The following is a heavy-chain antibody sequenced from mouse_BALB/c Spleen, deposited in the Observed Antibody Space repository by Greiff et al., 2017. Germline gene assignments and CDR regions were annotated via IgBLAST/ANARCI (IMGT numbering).Heavy chain of an antibody. CDR1: GFTFSSYG. CDR2: INSNGGST. V-gene: IGHV5-6-3*01. D-gene: IGHD2-1*01. J-gene: IGHJ3*01. Sequence: VQLKESGGGLVQPGGSLKLSCAASGFTFSSYGMSWVRQTPDTRLELVATINSNGGSTYYPDSVKGRFTISRDNAKNTLYLQMSSLKSEDTAMYYCARGGDGNPFAYWGQGTLVTVSA. CDR3: ARGGDGNPFAY.